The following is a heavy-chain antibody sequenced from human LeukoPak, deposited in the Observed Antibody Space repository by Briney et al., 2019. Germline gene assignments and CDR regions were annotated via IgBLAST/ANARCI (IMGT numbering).Heavy chain of an antibody. V-gene: IGHV3-20*04. CDR3: ARSLPAATVGAFDY. D-gene: IGHD2-2*01. J-gene: IGHJ4*02. CDR2: INWNGGST. CDR1: GFTFDDYG. Sequence: PGGSLRLSCAASGFTFDDYGMSWVRQAPGKGLEWVSGINWNGGSTGYADSVKGRFTIYRDNAKNSLYLQMNSLRAEDTALYYCARSLPAATVGAFDYWGQGTLVTVSS.